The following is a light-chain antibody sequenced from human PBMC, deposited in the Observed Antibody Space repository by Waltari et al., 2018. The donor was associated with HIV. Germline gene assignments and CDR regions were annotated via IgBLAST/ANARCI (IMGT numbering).Light chain of an antibody. CDR1: SSDVGNYNV. J-gene: IGLJ1*01. CDR2: EVS. CDR3: CSYAGSSTHV. Sequence: QSALTQPASVSGSPGQSNNISCTGTSSDVGNYNVVSWYQQHPGKTPKLLIYEVSKRPSWVSNRFSSSKSGNTSSLTISGLQAEDEADYYCCSYAGSSTHVFGTGTKVTVL. V-gene: IGLV2-23*02.